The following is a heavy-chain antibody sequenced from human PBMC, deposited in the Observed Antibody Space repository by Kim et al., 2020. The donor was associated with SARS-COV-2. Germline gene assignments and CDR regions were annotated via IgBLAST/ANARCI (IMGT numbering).Heavy chain of an antibody. CDR1: GFTFSAYD. CDR3: VRDRMGGAFDI. V-gene: IGHV3-48*02. J-gene: IGHJ3*02. D-gene: IGHD3-16*01. CDR2: ITKSSTTI. Sequence: GGSLRLSCATSGFTFSAYDMNWVRRAPGKGLEWLSFITKSSTTIYYANSVEGRFTISRDNAKNSLYLQMDSLIDEDTALYYCVRDRMGGAFDIWGQGTMGTVSS.